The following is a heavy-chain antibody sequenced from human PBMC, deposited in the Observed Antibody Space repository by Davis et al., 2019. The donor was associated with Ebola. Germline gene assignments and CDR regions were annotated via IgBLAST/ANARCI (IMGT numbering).Heavy chain of an antibody. CDR2: INHSGST. CDR1: GGSFSGYY. D-gene: IGHD6-19*01. J-gene: IGHJ3*02. CDR3: ARAAGIAVSGGAFDI. Sequence: PSETLSLTCAVYGGSFSGYYWSWIRQPPGKGLEWIGEINHSGSTNYNPSLKSRVTISVDTSKNQFSLKLSSVTAADTAVYYCARAAGIAVSGGAFDIWGQGTMVTVSS. V-gene: IGHV4-34*01.